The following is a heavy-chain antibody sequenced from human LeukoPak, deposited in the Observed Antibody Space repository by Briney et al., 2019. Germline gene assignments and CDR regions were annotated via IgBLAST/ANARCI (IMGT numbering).Heavy chain of an antibody. CDR1: GFTFSSYW. D-gene: IGHD2-15*01. CDR2: IKQDGSEK. Sequence: PGGSLRLSCAASGFTFSSYWMSWVRQAPGKGLEWVANIKQDGSEKYYVDSVKGRFTISRDNAKNSLYLQMNSLRAEDTAVYYCARDPSIVVVPDDYWGQGTLVTVSS. CDR3: ARDPSIVVVPDDY. V-gene: IGHV3-7*01. J-gene: IGHJ4*02.